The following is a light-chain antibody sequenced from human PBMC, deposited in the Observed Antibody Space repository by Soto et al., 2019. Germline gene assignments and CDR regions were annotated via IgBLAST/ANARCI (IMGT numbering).Light chain of an antibody. V-gene: IGLV2-23*01. J-gene: IGLJ1*01. CDR2: EGT. Sequence: QSVLTQPASVSGSPGQSITISCTVTSSDVGSYNLVSWYQQHPGKAPKLMIYEGTKRPSGVSNRFSGSKSGNTASLTISGLQADDEADYYCCSYAGSSFYVFGTGTKVTVL. CDR1: SSDVGSYNL. CDR3: CSYAGSSFYV.